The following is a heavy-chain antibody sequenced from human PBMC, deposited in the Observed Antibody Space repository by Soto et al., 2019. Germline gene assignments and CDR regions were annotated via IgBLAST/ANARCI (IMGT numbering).Heavy chain of an antibody. Sequence: QVQLVQSGAEVKKPGSSVKVSCKASGGTFSSYTISWVRQAPGPGLAWMGRIIPILGIANYAQKFQGRVTITADKSTSTAYMELSSLRSEDTAVYYCARGRVYSGYDLNDYWGQGTLVTVSS. J-gene: IGHJ4*02. D-gene: IGHD5-12*01. CDR1: GGTFSSYT. V-gene: IGHV1-69*02. CDR3: ARGRVYSGYDLNDY. CDR2: IIPILGIA.